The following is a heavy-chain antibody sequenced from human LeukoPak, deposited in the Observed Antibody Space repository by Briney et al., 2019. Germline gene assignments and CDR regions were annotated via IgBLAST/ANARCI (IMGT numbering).Heavy chain of an antibody. CDR2: ISGDGGST. CDR3: AKDISSSRRTFDH. D-gene: IGHD2-2*01. J-gene: IGHJ4*02. Sequence: GGSLRLSCAASGFTFDDYAMYWVRQAPGKGLEWVSLISGDGGSTYYADSVKGRFTISRDNSKNSLYLQMNSLRTEDTALYHCAKDISSSRRTFDHWGQGTLVTVSA. V-gene: IGHV3-43*02. CDR1: GFTFDDYA.